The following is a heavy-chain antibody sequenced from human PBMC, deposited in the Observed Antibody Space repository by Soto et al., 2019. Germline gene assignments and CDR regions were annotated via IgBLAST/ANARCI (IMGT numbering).Heavy chain of an antibody. V-gene: IGHV3-33*01. CDR1: GFPFSSYG. CDR3: ARDYDVLTGYHSHMDV. D-gene: IGHD3-9*01. CDR2: IWFDGSSK. J-gene: IGHJ6*03. Sequence: GGSLRLSSAASGFPFSSYGMHWVRQAPGKGLEWVALIWFDGSSKYYADSVKGRFTISRDNSKNTLYLQMNSLRAEDTAVYYCARDYDVLTGYHSHMDVWGKGTTVTVSS.